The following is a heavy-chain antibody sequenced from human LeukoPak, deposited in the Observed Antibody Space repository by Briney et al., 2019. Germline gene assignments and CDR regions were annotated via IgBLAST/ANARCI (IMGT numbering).Heavy chain of an antibody. D-gene: IGHD6-13*01. CDR1: GGTFSSYA. CDR2: IIPILGIA. CDR3: ARDGGDYSSSWFYIDY. J-gene: IGHJ4*02. V-gene: IGHV1-69*04. Sequence: GASVKVSCKASGGTFSSYAISWVRQAPGQGLEWMGRIIPILGIANYAQKFQGRVTITADKSTSTAYMELSSLRSEDTAVYYCARDGGDYSSSWFYIDYWGQGTLVTVSS.